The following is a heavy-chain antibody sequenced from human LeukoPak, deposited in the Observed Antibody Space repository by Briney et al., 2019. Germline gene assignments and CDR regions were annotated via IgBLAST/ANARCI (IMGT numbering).Heavy chain of an antibody. Sequence: GASVKVSCKASGNTFTSYYMHWVRQAPGQGLEWMGWINPNGGGTKYAQKFQDTVTMTTDTSISTAYMELSGLRSDDTAVYYCARRGAYFDYWGQGTLVTVSS. CDR2: INPNGGGT. V-gene: IGHV1-2*02. CDR3: ARRGAYFDY. J-gene: IGHJ4*02. D-gene: IGHD4/OR15-4a*01. CDR1: GNTFTSYY.